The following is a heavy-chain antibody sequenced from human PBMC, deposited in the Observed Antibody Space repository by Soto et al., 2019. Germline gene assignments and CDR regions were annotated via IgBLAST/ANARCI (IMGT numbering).Heavy chain of an antibody. J-gene: IGHJ4*02. CDR2: INPNSGGT. CDR3: AREGGYCSSTSCYYPRPYFDY. V-gene: IGHV1-2*02. Sequence: ASVKVSCKASGYTFTGYYMHWVRQAPGQGLEWMGWINPNSGGTNYAQKFQGRVTMTRDTSISTAYMELSRLRSDDTAVYYCAREGGYCSSTSCYYPRPYFDYWGQGTLVTVYS. CDR1: GYTFTGYY. D-gene: IGHD2-2*01.